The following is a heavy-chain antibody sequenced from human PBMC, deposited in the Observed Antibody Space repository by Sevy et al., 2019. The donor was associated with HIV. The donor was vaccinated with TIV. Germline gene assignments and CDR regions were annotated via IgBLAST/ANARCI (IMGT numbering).Heavy chain of an antibody. CDR2: IKSKTDGGTT. V-gene: IGHV3-15*01. D-gene: IGHD2-21*02. Sequence: GGSLRLSCTVSGFTFSNGWMSWVRQAPGKGLEWVGRIKSKTDGGTTDYPAPVKDRFAISRDDSKNRLYLQMNSLKTEGTAVYYCTWEAYCGGDCYSDYWGQGTLVTVSS. CDR1: GFTFSNGW. J-gene: IGHJ4*02. CDR3: TWEAYCGGDCYSDY.